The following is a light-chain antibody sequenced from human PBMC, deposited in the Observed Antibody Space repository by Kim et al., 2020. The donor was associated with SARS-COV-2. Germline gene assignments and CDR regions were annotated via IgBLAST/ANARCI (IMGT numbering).Light chain of an antibody. CDR2: GNH. CDR1: STNIVGGYD. CDR3: QSYDSSLDGWV. Sequence: SVISSCTARSTNIVGGYDVHWYQQLPRTAPQLLIYGNHSRPSGVPVRCSSSKSGSSASLAITGLHTEDEADYYCQSYDSSLDGWVFGGGTKLTVL. V-gene: IGLV1-40*01. J-gene: IGLJ3*02.